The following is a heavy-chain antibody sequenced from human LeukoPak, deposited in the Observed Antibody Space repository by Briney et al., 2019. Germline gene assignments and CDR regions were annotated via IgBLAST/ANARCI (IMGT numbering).Heavy chain of an antibody. CDR1: GYTFTSYY. D-gene: IGHD3-22*01. V-gene: IGHV1-46*01. CDR2: INPSGGST. J-gene: IGHJ4*02. Sequence: ASVKVSCMASGYTFTSYYMHWVRPAPGQGLEWMGIINPSGGSTSYAQKFRGGVTMTRDTSTRTVYMELSSLRCEDTAVYYCATQYDSSGYYPCDFWGQGTLVSVS. CDR3: ATQYDSSGYYPCDF.